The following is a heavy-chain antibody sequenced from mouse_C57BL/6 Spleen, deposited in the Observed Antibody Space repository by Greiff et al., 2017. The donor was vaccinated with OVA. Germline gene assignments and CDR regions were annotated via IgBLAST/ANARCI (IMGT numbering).Heavy chain of an antibody. D-gene: IGHD3-2*02. V-gene: IGHV1-64*01. CDR2: IHPNSGST. CDR1: GYTFTSYW. J-gene: IGHJ2*01. CDR3: TNRTAQTTGGDD. Sequence: QVQLQQPGAELVKPGASVTLSCKASGYTFTSYWMHWVKQRPGQGLEWIGMIHPNSGSTNYNEKFKSKATLTVDKSSSTAYMPLSSLTSEDSADYDGTNRTAQTTGGDDWGQGTTLTVSS.